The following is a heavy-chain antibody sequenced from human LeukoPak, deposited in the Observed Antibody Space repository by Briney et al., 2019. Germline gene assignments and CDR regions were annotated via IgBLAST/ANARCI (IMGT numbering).Heavy chain of an antibody. Sequence: PGGSLRLSCAASGFTFSSYSMNWVRQAPGKGLEGGSSISSSSSYIYYADSVKGRFTISRDNAKNSLYLQMNSLRAEDTAVYYCARSTLGYSSSWYKGHDAFDIWGQGTMVTVSS. CDR2: ISSSSSYI. CDR1: GFTFSSYS. CDR3: ARSTLGYSSSWYKGHDAFDI. J-gene: IGHJ3*02. V-gene: IGHV3-21*01. D-gene: IGHD6-13*01.